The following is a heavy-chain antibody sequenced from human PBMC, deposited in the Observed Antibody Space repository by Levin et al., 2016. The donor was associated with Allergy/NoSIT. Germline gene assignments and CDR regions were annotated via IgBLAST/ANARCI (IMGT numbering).Heavy chain of an antibody. J-gene: IGHJ6*02. D-gene: IGHD6-13*01. CDR2: IYPGDSDT. Sequence: VRQMPGKGLEWMGIIYPGDSDTRYSPSFQGQVTISADKSISTAYLQWSSLKASDTAMYYCARYYPQYSSWFYYYYGMDVWGQGTTVTVSS. V-gene: IGHV5-51*01. CDR3: ARYYPQYSSWFYYYYGMDV.